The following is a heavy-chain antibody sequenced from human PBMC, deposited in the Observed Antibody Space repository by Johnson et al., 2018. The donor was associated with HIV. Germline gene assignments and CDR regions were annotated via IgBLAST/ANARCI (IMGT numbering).Heavy chain of an antibody. Sequence: VQLVESGGGVVQPGGSLRLSCAASGFSFDDYGMGWVRPVPGKGVEWVSCINWNGGSTGYADSVKGRFTISRDNAKKSLFLQMSSLRAEDTALYYCARDFVAFGECTAFDVWGQGTMVTVSS. J-gene: IGHJ3*01. V-gene: IGHV3-20*04. CDR1: GFSFDDYG. D-gene: IGHD3-10*01. CDR2: INWNGGST. CDR3: ARDFVAFGECTAFDV.